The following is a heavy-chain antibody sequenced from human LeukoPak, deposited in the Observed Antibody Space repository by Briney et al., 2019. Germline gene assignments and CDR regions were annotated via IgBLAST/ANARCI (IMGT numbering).Heavy chain of an antibody. V-gene: IGHV3-7*01. CDR2: INQDGSET. CDR3: ATFEQWLPEGYWYFDL. J-gene: IGHJ2*01. Sequence: GGSLRLSCAASGFTFSGSWMDWVRQVPGKGLKWVANINQDGSETYYVDSARGRFTISRDNAKNSLFLQMNSLRAEDTAVYYCATFEQWLPEGYWYFDLWGRGTLVTVSS. CDR1: GFTFSGSW. D-gene: IGHD3-22*01.